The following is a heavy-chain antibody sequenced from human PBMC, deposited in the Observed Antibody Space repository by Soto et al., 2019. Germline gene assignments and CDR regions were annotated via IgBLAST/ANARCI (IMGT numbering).Heavy chain of an antibody. CDR2: INHSGST. D-gene: IGHD1-26*01. J-gene: IGHJ4*02. Sequence: QVQLQQWGAGLLKPSETLSLTCAVYGGSFSGYYWSWIRQPPGKGLEWIGEINHSGSTNYNPSLKSRVTISVDTSKNQFSLKLSSVTAADTAVYYCARVSHSGSFPSKGQFDYWGQGTLVTVSS. CDR3: ARVSHSGSFPSKGQFDY. V-gene: IGHV4-34*01. CDR1: GGSFSGYY.